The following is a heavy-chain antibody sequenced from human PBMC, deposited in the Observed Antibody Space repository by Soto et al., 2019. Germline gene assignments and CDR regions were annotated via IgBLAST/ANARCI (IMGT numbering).Heavy chain of an antibody. Sequence: SETLSLTCAVSGGSFSDYYWSWIRQPPGKGLEGILEIKHSGITNYNPSLKSRVTTSVDTSKNQFSLKLSSVTAADTAVYYCARGRRDILRIGWFHXWGQGTLVTVSX. V-gene: IGHV4-34*01. CDR3: ARGRRDILRIGWFHX. J-gene: IGHJ5*02. CDR1: GGSFSDYY. CDR2: IKHSGIT. D-gene: IGHD2-8*01.